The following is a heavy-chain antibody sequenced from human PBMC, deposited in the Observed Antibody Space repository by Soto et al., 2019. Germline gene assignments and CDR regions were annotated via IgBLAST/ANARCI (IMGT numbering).Heavy chain of an antibody. V-gene: IGHV5-51*01. Sequence: GESLKLSCKGSGYSFTSYWIGWVRQMPGKGLEWMGIIYPGDSDTRYSPSFQGQVTISADKSISTAYLQWSSLKASDTAMYYCARIREGCSSTSCFLPYYYYYMDVWGKGTTVTVSS. D-gene: IGHD2-2*01. J-gene: IGHJ6*03. CDR1: GYSFTSYW. CDR2: IYPGDSDT. CDR3: ARIREGCSSTSCFLPYYYYYMDV.